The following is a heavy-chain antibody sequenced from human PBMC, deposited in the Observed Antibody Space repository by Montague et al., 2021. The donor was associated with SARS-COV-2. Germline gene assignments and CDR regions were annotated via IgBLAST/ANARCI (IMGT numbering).Heavy chain of an antibody. CDR1: GGSISSYY. V-gene: IGHV4-59*13. CDR3: ARDLDY. CDR2: MYYGGST. Sequence: SETLSLTCTVSGGSISSYYWSWIRQPPGKGLEWIGYMYYGGSTNYNPSLKSRVTLSVDTSKNQFSLKLSSVTAADTAVYYCARDLDYWGQGTLVTVSS. J-gene: IGHJ4*02.